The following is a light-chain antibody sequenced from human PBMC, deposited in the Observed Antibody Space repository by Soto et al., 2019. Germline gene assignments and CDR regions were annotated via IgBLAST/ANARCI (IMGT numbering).Light chain of an antibody. CDR1: QGIHTA. V-gene: IGKV1-13*02. CDR2: DAS. Sequence: AIQLPQSPPSLSASVGDRVIITCRASQGIHTALAWYQQKPGNAPMLLIYDASTVEAGVPSRFSGSGSGTDFTLTISSLQPDDFATYYCHQYQTYSTFGQGTKVDIK. CDR3: HQYQTYST. J-gene: IGKJ1*01.